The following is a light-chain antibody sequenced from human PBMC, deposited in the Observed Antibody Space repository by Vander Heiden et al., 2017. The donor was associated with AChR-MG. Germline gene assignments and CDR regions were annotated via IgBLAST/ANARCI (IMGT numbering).Light chain of an antibody. Sequence: DIVMTQSPLSLPVTPGAPASISCRSSQSLLHSNGYNYLDWYLQKPGQSPQLLIYLGSNRASGVPDRFSGSGSGTDLTLKISRVEAEDVGVYYCMQALQTPTFGQGTKVEIK. CDR1: QSLLHSNGYNY. V-gene: IGKV2-28*01. J-gene: IGKJ1*01. CDR2: LGS. CDR3: MQALQTPT.